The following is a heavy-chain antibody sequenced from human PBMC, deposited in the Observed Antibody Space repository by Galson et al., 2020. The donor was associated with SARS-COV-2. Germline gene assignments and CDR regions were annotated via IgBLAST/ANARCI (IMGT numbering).Heavy chain of an antibody. CDR2: IKQDGSEK. V-gene: IGHV3-7*01. Sequence: GESLKISCAASGFTFSAYWMSWVRQAPEKGLEWVANIKQDGSEKYYVDSVQGRFTISRDNAKKSLYLEMKTLRAEDTAVYYCARGRDWLLRKFLDYWGQGTLVTVSS. D-gene: IGHD3-9*01. CDR3: ARGRDWLLRKFLDY. CDR1: GFTFSAYW. J-gene: IGHJ4*02.